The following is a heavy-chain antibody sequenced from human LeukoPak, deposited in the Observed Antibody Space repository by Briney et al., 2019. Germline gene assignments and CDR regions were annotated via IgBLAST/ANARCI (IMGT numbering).Heavy chain of an antibody. J-gene: IGHJ4*02. CDR3: ARPLHARRDPYNPLDS. Sequence: SVQVSCNAAGGECNTYWLSWRGHVPGHELEWLGGIIAILRTPTYAQRFQGRVKILADEVRGTVYMGLGTLTSGATAVYSCARPLHARRDPYNPLDSWGQGTLVTVSA. D-gene: IGHD1-1*01. CDR1: GGECNTYW. CDR2: IIAILRTP. V-gene: IGHV1-69*01.